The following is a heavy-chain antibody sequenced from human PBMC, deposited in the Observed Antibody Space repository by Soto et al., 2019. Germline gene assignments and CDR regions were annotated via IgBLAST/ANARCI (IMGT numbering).Heavy chain of an antibody. CDR2: IYNSGST. J-gene: IGHJ6*04. CDR1: GGSISGYY. Sequence: QVQLQESGPGLVKPSETLSLTCTVSGGSISGYYWHWMRQPPGKGLEWIGYIYNSGSTKYNPPFNSPLKARVTISVDRCTNPLSLKLSSVTAAATAVHYCARGRREVSVVKVGGYSYGEYYVMDVWGKGTTVTVSS. D-gene: IGHD5-18*01. CDR3: ARGRREVSVVKVGGYSYGEYYVMDV. V-gene: IGHV4-59*01.